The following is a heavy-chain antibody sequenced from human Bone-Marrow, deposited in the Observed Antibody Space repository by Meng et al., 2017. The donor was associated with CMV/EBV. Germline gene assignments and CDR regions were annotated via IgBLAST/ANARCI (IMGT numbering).Heavy chain of an antibody. V-gene: IGHV4-31*03. Sequence: TCTVSGGSIGSGGYYWSWIRQHPGKGLEWIGYIYYSGSTYYNPSLKSRVTISVDTSKNQFSLKLSSVTAADTAVYYCASGSTSNLDYWGQGTLVTVSS. CDR2: IYYSGST. CDR3: ASGSTSNLDY. J-gene: IGHJ4*02. D-gene: IGHD2-2*01. CDR1: GGSIGSGGYY.